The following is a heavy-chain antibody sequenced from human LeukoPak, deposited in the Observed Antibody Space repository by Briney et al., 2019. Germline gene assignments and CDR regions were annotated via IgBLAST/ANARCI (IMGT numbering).Heavy chain of an antibody. CDR3: AREKEYSYGFQGLYYFDY. CDR2: IYYSGST. CDR1: GGSISSHY. D-gene: IGHD5-18*01. Sequence: SETLSLTCTVSGGSISSHYWSWIRQPPGKGLEWIGYIYYSGSTNYNPSLKIRVTISVDTSKNQFSLKLSSVTAADTAVYYCAREKEYSYGFQGLYYFDYWGQGTLVTVSS. J-gene: IGHJ4*02. V-gene: IGHV4-59*11.